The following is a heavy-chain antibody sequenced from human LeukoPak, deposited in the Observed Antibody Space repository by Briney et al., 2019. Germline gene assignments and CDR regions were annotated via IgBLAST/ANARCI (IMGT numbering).Heavy chain of an antibody. CDR2: ITLSSSSTT. CDR1: GFTFSDYY. J-gene: IGHJ4*02. CDR3: ARRGIRSGRRLGPFDY. Sequence: GGSLRLSCAASGFTFSDYYMSWIRQAPGKGLEWVSYITLSSSSTTYYADSVKGRFTISRDNAKKSLYLQMNSLRAEDTAVYYCARRGIRSGRRLGPFDYWGQGTLVTVSS. V-gene: IGHV3-11*04. D-gene: IGHD3-10*01.